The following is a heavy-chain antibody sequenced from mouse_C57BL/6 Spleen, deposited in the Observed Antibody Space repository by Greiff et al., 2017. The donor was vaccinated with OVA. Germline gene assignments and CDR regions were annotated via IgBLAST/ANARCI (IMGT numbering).Heavy chain of an antibody. V-gene: IGHV1-55*01. D-gene: IGHD1-1*01. CDR3: ARERDYYGSSPFAY. CDR2: IYPGSGST. CDR1: GYTFTSYW. Sequence: QVQLQQPGAELVKPGASVKMSCKASGYTFTSYWITWVKQRPGQGLEWIGDIYPGSGSTNYNEKFKSKATLTVDTSSSTAYMQLSSLTSEDSAVYYGARERDYYGSSPFAYWGQGTLVTVSA. J-gene: IGHJ3*01.